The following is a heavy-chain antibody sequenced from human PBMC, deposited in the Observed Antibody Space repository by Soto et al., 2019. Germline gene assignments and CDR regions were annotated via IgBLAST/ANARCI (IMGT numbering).Heavy chain of an antibody. D-gene: IGHD2-21*02. CDR2: IIPIFGTA. V-gene: IGHV1-69*13. CDR1: GGTFSSYA. Sequence: AASVKVSCKASGGTFSSYAISWVRQAPGQGLEWMGGIIPIFGTANYAQKFQGRVTITADESTSTAYMELSSLRSEDTAVYYCARGPRYCGGDCYMNYWGQGTLVTVSS. J-gene: IGHJ4*02. CDR3: ARGPRYCGGDCYMNY.